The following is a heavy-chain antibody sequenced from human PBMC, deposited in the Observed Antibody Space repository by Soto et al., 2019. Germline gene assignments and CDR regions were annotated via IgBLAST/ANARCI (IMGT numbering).Heavy chain of an antibody. V-gene: IGHV1-46*01. J-gene: IGHJ5*02. Sequence: ASVKVSCKASGYTFTSYYMHWVRQAPGQGLEWMGIINPGGGSTSYAQKFQGRVTMTRDTSTSTVYMELSSLRSEDTAVYYCARGAYSSSGLWLSSNTNWFDPWGQGTLVTVSS. CDR1: GYTFTSYY. CDR3: ARGAYSSSGLWLSSNTNWFDP. CDR2: INPGGGST. D-gene: IGHD6-6*01.